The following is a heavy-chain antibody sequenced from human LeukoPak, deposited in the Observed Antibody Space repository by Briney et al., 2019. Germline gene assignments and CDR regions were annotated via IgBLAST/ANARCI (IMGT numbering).Heavy chain of an antibody. CDR3: ARGGWYPPEY. Sequence: GGSLRLSCAAAGFTISRNYMSGVRQAPGKGGGWVSVIYRGGITYYADSVKGRFTISRDNSKNTVYLQMNSLRAEDTAVYYCARGGWYPPEYWGQGTLVTVSS. V-gene: IGHV3-66*01. CDR2: IYRGGIT. D-gene: IGHD2-15*01. CDR1: GFTISRNY. J-gene: IGHJ4*02.